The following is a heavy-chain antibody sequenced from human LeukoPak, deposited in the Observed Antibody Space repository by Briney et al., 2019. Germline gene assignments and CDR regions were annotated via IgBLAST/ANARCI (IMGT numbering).Heavy chain of an antibody. J-gene: IGHJ4*02. V-gene: IGHV1-24*01. D-gene: IGHD3-22*01. Sequence: ASVKVSCKVSGYTLTELSMHWVRQAPGKGLEWMGGFDPEDGETIYAQKFQGRVTMTEDTSTDTAYMEPSSLRSEDTAVYYCATGRIYYDSSGYYQLDYWGQGTLVTVSS. CDR3: ATGRIYYDSSGYYQLDY. CDR2: FDPEDGET. CDR1: GYTLTELS.